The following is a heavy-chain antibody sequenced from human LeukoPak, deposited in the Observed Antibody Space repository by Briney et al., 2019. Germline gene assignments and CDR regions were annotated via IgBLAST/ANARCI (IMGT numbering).Heavy chain of an antibody. J-gene: IGHJ4*02. CDR2: LYYSGYT. CDR3: ARHPRVWGSFRD. V-gene: IGHV4-39*01. CDR1: HDSISSSTYY. Sequence: SETLSLTCTVSHDSISSSTYYWGWIRQPPGKGLEWIGSLYYSGYTYYNPSLKSRVTISVDMSMNQFSLKVTSVTAADTAVYYCARHPRVWGSFRDWGQGTLVSVSS. D-gene: IGHD3-16*02.